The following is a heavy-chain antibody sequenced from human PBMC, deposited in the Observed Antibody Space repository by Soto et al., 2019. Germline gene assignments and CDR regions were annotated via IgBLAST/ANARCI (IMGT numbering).Heavy chain of an antibody. D-gene: IGHD2-15*01. Sequence: SLRLSCAASGFTFSSYAMHWVRQAPGKGLEWVAVISYDGSNKYYADSVKGRFTISRDNSKNMLYLQMNSLRAEDTAGYYCASLKVVTRPPTGYWGQGTLVTVSS. V-gene: IGHV3-30-3*01. CDR2: ISYDGSNK. J-gene: IGHJ4*02. CDR3: ASLKVVTRPPTGY. CDR1: GFTFSSYA.